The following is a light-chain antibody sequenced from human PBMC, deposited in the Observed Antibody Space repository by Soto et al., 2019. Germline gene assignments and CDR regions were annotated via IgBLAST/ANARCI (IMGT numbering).Light chain of an antibody. CDR2: GAS. CDR1: QSVSSD. Sequence: EIVMTQSPATLSVSPGERATLSCRASQSVSSDLAWYHQKPGQAPRILIYGASTRATGIPDRLSGSGSGTEFTLTINRLQSEDFAVYYCQKYNNWPRTCGQGTKVDIK. V-gene: IGKV3-15*01. CDR3: QKYNNWPRT. J-gene: IGKJ1*01.